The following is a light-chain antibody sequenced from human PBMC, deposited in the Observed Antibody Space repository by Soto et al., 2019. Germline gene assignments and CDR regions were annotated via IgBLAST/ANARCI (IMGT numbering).Light chain of an antibody. CDR2: EAS. CDR1: ENINNY. Sequence: DSVLTQSPATVTASPGEVFTLCCRASENINNYLAWYQQRPGQAPRLLIYEASSRATGVPARFIGSGSGTDFTLTISSLEPEDFAIYYCQKRGNWPHFGQGTRLEI. V-gene: IGKV3-11*01. CDR3: QKRGNWPH. J-gene: IGKJ5*01.